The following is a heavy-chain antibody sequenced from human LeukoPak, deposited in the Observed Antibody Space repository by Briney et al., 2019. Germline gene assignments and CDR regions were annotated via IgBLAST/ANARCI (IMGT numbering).Heavy chain of an antibody. CDR3: ARDQSDYDILTGYYEVAIDI. CDR2: IRSSSSYI. J-gene: IGHJ3*02. D-gene: IGHD3-9*01. CDR1: GFTFSSYS. V-gene: IGHV3-21*01. Sequence: GGTLRLSCAASGFTFSSYSMIWVRQAPGKGREGVSSIRSSSSYIYYADSVTGRFTISRHNAKNSLYLQRNSLRAEDTAVYYCARDQSDYDILTGYYEVAIDIWGQGRMVTPPS.